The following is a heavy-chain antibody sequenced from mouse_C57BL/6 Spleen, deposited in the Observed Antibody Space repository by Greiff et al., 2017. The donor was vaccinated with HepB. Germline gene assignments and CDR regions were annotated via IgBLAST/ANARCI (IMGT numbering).Heavy chain of an antibody. CDR2: IDPSDSYT. CDR1: GYTFTSYW. D-gene: IGHD1-1*01. V-gene: IGHV1-59*01. CDR3: ARAYGSGCERFAY. Sequence: VQLQQSGAELVRPGTSVKLSCKASGYTFTSYWMHWVKQRPGQGLEWIGVIDPSDSYTNYNQKFKGKATLTVDISSSTAYMQLSSLTSEDSAVYYCARAYGSGCERFAYWGQGTLVTVSA. J-gene: IGHJ3*01.